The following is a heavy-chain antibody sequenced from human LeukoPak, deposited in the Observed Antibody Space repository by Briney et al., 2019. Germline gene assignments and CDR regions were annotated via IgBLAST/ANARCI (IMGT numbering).Heavy chain of an antibody. J-gene: IGHJ4*02. Sequence: PGGSLRLSCAASGFTFDDYAMHWVRQAPGKGLEWVSGISWNSGSIGHADSVKGRFTISRDNAKNSLYLQMNSLRAEDMALYYCAKDGFRDDSSGYYDYWGQGTLVTVSS. CDR1: GFTFDDYA. CDR3: AKDGFRDDSSGYYDY. V-gene: IGHV3-9*03. D-gene: IGHD3-22*01. CDR2: ISWNSGSI.